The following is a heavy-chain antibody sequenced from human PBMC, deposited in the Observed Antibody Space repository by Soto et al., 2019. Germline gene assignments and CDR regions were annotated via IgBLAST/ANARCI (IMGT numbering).Heavy chain of an antibody. CDR2: TYYRSKWYN. D-gene: IGHD6-6*01. J-gene: IGHJ6*02. CDR3: ARGSRQLVRPYYYGMDV. CDR1: GDSVSSNSAA. Sequence: LSQTLSLTCAFSGDSVSSNSAAWNWIRQSPSRGLEWLGRTYYRSKWYNDYAVSVKSRITINPDTSKNQFSLQLNSVTPEDTAVYYCARGSRQLVRPYYYGMDVWGQGTTVTVSS. V-gene: IGHV6-1*01.